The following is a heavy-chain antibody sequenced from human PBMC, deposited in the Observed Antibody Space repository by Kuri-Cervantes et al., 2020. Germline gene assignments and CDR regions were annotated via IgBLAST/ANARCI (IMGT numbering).Heavy chain of an antibody. V-gene: IGHV4-59*13. J-gene: IGHJ5*02. CDR1: GGSISSYY. Sequence: SETLSLTCTVPGGSISSYYWSWTGQPPGKGLEWTGYIYYSGSTNYNPSLKSRVTISVDTSKNQFSMKLSSVTAAYTAVYYCARGRLITFLREFDPWGQGTLVTVSS. CDR3: ARGRLITFLREFDP. CDR2: IYYSGST. D-gene: IGHD3-22*01.